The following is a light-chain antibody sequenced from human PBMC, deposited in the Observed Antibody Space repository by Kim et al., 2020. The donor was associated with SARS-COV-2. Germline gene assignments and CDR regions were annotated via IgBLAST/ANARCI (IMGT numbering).Light chain of an antibody. CDR2: AAS. J-gene: IGKJ1*01. CDR3: QQYYSYPWT. CDR1: QGISSY. Sequence: AIRMTQSPSSFSASTGDRVTITCRASQGISSYLAWYQQKPGKAPKLLIYAASTLQSGVPSRFSGSGSGTDFTLTISCLQSEDFATYDCQQYYSYPWTFGQGIEVDIK. V-gene: IGKV1-8*01.